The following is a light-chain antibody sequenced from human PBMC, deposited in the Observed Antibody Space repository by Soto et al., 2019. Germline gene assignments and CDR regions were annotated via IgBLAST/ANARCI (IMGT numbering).Light chain of an antibody. CDR3: QQYGSSRR. Sequence: EIVLTQAPCTLSLGSGARAPLSCRASQSVSSSYLAWYQQKPGQAPRLLIYGASSRATGIPDRFSGSGSGTDFTLTISRLEPEDFAVYYCQQYGSSRRSAQGTKVDIK. CDR1: QSVSSSY. CDR2: GAS. V-gene: IGKV3-20*01. J-gene: IGKJ1*01.